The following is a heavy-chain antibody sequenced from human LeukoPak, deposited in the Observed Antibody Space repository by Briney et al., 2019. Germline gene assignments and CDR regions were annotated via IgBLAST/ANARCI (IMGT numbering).Heavy chain of an antibody. CDR1: GYTFTSYY. CDR3: ASQDFWSGYYRNYYYYMDV. CDR2: INPSSGST. J-gene: IGHJ6*03. Sequence: ASVKVSCKASGYTFTSYYMHWVRQAPGQGLEWMGIINPSSGSTSYAQKFQGRVTMTRDMSTSTVYMELSSLRSEDTAVYYCASQDFWSGYYRNYYYYMDVWGKGTTVTVSS. V-gene: IGHV1-46*01. D-gene: IGHD3-3*01.